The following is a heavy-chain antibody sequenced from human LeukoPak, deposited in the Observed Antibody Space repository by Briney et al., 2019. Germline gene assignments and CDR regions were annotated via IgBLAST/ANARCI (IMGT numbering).Heavy chain of an antibody. CDR2: ISSSSSYI. D-gene: IGHD2-15*01. CDR1: GFTFSSYS. V-gene: IGHV3-21*01. CDR3: ASGRYCSGGSCYDAFDI. J-gene: IGHJ3*02. Sequence: GGSLRLSCAASGFTFSSYSMNWVRQAPGKGLEWVSSISSSSSYIYYADSVKGRFTISRDNAKNSLYLQMNSLRAEDTAVYYCASGRYCSGGSCYDAFDIWGQGTMVTVSS.